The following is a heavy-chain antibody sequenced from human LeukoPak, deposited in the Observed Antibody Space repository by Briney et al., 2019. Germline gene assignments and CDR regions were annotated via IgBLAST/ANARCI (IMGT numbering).Heavy chain of an antibody. Sequence: GGSLRLSCAASGFTFSTYWMSWVRQAPGKGLEWVASIKQDKYETYYVDSVKGRFTISRDNAKNSLCLQMNSLRAEDTAVYYCARDSVLRYFDWLYYYGMDVWGQGTTVTVSS. CDR1: GFTFSTYW. D-gene: IGHD3-9*01. CDR2: IKQDKYET. CDR3: ARDSVLRYFDWLYYYGMDV. J-gene: IGHJ6*02. V-gene: IGHV3-7*04.